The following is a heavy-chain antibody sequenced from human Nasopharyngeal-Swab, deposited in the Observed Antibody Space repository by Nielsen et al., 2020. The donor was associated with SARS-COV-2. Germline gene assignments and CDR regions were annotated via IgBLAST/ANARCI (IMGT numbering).Heavy chain of an antibody. CDR3: ARDRIGVGMDV. J-gene: IGHJ6*02. CDR1: GFTFSSYW. D-gene: IGHD2-15*01. Sequence: GESLKISCAASGFTFSSYWMHWVRQAPGKGLVWVSRINSDGSSTSYADSVKGRFTISRDNAKNTLYLQMNSLRAEDTAVYYCARDRIGVGMDVWGQGTTVTVSS. V-gene: IGHV3-74*01. CDR2: INSDGSST.